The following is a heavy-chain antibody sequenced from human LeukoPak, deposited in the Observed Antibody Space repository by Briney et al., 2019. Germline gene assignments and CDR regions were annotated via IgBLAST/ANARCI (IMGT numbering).Heavy chain of an antibody. V-gene: IGHV1-18*01. D-gene: IGHD3-22*01. J-gene: IGHJ4*02. CDR1: GFSFTIVG. CDR2: ISTYSGNT. CDR3: ARGHDSSSYFFY. Sequence: ASVKVSCKASGFSFTIVGITWVRQAPGQGLEWMGWISTYSGNTNYAQKFQGRVTMTTETSTTTAYMELRSLRSDDTVVYYCARGHDSSSYFFYWGQGTLVTVSS.